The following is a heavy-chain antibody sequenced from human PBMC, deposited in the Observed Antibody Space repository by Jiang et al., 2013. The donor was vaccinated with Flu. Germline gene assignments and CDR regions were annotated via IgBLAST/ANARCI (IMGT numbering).Heavy chain of an antibody. CDR2: INPSGGST. J-gene: IGHJ6*02. CDR1: GYTFTSYY. V-gene: IGHV1-46*01. Sequence: GAEVKKPGASVKVSCKASGYTFTSYYMHWVRQAPGQGLEWMGIINPSGGSTSYAQKFQGRVTMTRDTSTSTVYMELSSLRSEDTAVYYCARDLIAVAGMTSVLDDGMDVWGQGTTVTVSS. D-gene: IGHD6-19*01. CDR3: ARDLIAVAGMTSVLDDGMDV.